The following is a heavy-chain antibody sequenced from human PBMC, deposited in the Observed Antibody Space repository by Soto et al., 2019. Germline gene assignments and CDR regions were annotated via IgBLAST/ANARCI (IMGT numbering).Heavy chain of an antibody. CDR3: ARGKHAYYYDSSGYYVNNWFDP. D-gene: IGHD3-22*01. CDR2: MNPNSGNT. Sequence: GASVKVSCKASGYTFTSYDINWVRQATGQGLEWMGWMNPNSGNTGYAQKFQGRVTMTRNTSTSTAYMELSSLRSEDTAVYYCARGKHAYYYDSSGYYVNNWFDPWGQGTLVTVSS. J-gene: IGHJ5*02. V-gene: IGHV1-8*01. CDR1: GYTFTSYD.